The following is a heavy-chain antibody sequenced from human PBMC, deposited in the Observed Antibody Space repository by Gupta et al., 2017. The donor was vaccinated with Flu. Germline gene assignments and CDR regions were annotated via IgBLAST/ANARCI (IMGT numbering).Heavy chain of an antibody. D-gene: IGHD3-16*01. CDR1: SYPFTSSG. J-gene: IGHJ6*02. CDR3: LRVGGLQSLDV. CDR2: IGGYNGKT. V-gene: IGHV1-18*01. Sequence: QVHLAQSGPGVRMPGASVQVSCKPSSYPFTSSGHAWVRQAPGQGLEWMAWIGGYNGKTNYGQKFQERLTRTLDTDADTAHMELKSMKSDDTAEYYCLRVGGLQSLDVWGQGTTVSVSS.